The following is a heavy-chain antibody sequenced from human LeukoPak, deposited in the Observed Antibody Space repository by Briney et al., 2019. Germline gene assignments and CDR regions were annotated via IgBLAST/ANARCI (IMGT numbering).Heavy chain of an antibody. CDR3: ARDSFSGNY. Sequence: GGSLRLSCAASGFTFSNYWMHWVRRVPGKGLLWVSRITPDGSGTTYADSVKGRFTTSRDNAKNTLFLQMNSLRAEDTAVYYCARDSFSGNYWGQGTLVTVSS. J-gene: IGHJ4*02. CDR2: ITPDGSGT. V-gene: IGHV3-74*01. D-gene: IGHD1-26*01. CDR1: GFTFSNYW.